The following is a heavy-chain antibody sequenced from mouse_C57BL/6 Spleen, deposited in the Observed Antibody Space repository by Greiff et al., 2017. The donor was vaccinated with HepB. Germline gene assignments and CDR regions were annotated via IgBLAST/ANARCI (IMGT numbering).Heavy chain of an antibody. Sequence: VQLVESGPGLVQPSQRLSITCTVSGFSFTSYGVHWVRQSPGKGLEWLGVIWSGGSTDYNAAFISRLSISKDNSKSQVFFKMNSLQADDTAIYYCARNRGDRGYFDVWGTGTTVTVSS. CDR3: ARNRGDRGYFDV. D-gene: IGHD3-1*01. J-gene: IGHJ1*03. CDR2: IWSGGST. V-gene: IGHV2-2*01. CDR1: GFSFTSYG.